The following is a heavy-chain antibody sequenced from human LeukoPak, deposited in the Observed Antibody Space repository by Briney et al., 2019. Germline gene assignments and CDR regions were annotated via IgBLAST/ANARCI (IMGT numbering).Heavy chain of an antibody. V-gene: IGHV4-30-4*01. CDR3: ARGGGLFDY. Sequence: PSETLSLTCTVSGGSISSGDYYWSWIRQPPGKGLEWIWYIYYSGSASYNPSLKSRLTISVDTSKNQLSLKLSSVTAADTAVYYCARGGGLFDYWGQGTLVTVSS. CDR2: IYYSGSA. D-gene: IGHD3-16*01. CDR1: GGSISSGDYY. J-gene: IGHJ4*02.